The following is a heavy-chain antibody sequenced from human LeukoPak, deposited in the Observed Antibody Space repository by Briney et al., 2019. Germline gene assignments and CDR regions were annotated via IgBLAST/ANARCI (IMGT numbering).Heavy chain of an antibody. V-gene: IGHV1-8*01. CDR2: MNPNSGNT. CDR1: GYTFTSYD. J-gene: IGHJ5*02. CDR3: ARDGRIAARSFRFDP. Sequence: ASVKVSCKASGYTFTSYDINWVRQATGQGLEGMGWMNPNSGNTGYAQKFQGRVTMTRNTSISTAYMELSSLRSEDTAVYYCARDGRIAARSFRFDPWGQGTLVTVSS. D-gene: IGHD6-6*01.